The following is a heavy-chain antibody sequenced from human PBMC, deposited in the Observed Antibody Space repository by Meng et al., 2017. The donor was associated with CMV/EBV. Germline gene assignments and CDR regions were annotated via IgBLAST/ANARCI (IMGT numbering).Heavy chain of an antibody. V-gene: IGHV3-74*01. CDR2: INSDGSST. J-gene: IGHJ6*02. CDR1: GFTFSSYW. CDR3: ASNYDLNYYYYYGMDV. Sequence: GGSLRLSCAASGFTFSSYWMHWVRQAPGKGLVWVSRINSDGSSTSYADSVKGRFTISRDNAKNTLYLQMNSLRAEDTAVYYRASNYDLNYYYYYGMDVWGQGTTVTVSS. D-gene: IGHD3-3*01.